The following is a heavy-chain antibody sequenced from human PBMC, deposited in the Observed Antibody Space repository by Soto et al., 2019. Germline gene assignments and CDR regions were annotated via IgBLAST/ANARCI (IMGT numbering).Heavy chain of an antibody. CDR3: ARWSNLGHPSDY. CDR2: INPNSGGT. J-gene: IGHJ4*02. CDR1: GYTFTGYY. Sequence: ASVKVSCKASGYTFTGYYMHWVRQAPGQGLEWMGWINPNSGGTNYAQKFQGRVTMTRDASISTAYMELSRLRSDDTAVYYCARWSNLGHPSDYWGQGTLVTVSS. V-gene: IGHV1-2*02. D-gene: IGHD3-3*01.